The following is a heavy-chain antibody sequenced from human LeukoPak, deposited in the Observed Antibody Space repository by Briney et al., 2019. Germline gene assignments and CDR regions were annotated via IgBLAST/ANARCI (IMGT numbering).Heavy chain of an antibody. CDR3: AKDARAHCGGIRYWGFAY. V-gene: IGHV3-33*06. Sequence: QSAGSLRLSCAASGFTFSSYGMHWVRQAPGKGLEWVGVIWYDGSNKYYADSVKGRFTISRDNSKNTLYLQMNSLRAEDTAVYYCAKDARAHCGGIRYWGFAYWGQGTLVTVSS. D-gene: IGHD2-21*01. CDR2: IWYDGSNK. CDR1: GFTFSSYG. J-gene: IGHJ4*02.